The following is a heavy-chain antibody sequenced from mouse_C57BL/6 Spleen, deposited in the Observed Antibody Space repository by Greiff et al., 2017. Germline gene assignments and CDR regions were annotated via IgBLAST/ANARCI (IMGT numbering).Heavy chain of an antibody. Sequence: QVQLKQSGPELVKPGASVKISCKASGYAFSSSWMNWVKQRPGKGLEWIGRIYPGDGDTNYNGKFKGKATLTADKSSSTAYMQLSSLTSEDSAVYFCARDDYDDVGYWGQGTSVTVSS. J-gene: IGHJ4*01. CDR3: ARDDYDDVGY. CDR1: GYAFSSSW. CDR2: IYPGDGDT. V-gene: IGHV1-82*01. D-gene: IGHD2-4*01.